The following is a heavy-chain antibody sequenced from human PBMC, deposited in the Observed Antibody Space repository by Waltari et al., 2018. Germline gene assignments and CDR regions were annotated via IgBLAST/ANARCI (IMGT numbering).Heavy chain of an antibody. CDR2: IYSGGST. D-gene: IGHD4-17*01. J-gene: IGHJ3*02. CDR1: GFTGRSNC. V-gene: IGHV3-53*01. Sequence: EVQLVESGGGLIQPGGSLRLYCAASGFTGRSNCMRWVPQAQGKGLEWVSVIYSGGSTDYADSVKGRFTISRDNSKNTLYLQMNSLRAEDTAVYYCARGGGYGDYVRYAFDIWGQGTMVTVSS. CDR3: ARGGGYGDYVRYAFDI.